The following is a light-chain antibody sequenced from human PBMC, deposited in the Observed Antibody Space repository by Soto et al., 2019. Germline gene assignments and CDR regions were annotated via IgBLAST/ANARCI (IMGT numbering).Light chain of an antibody. V-gene: IGKV1-39*01. CDR3: LQSSSTPPFT. Sequence: DIQMTQSPSSLSASVGDRVTMTCRASQPISIYLNWYQQKPVRAPKILIYAASRLRSGVPSRFSADGSCTDFTLTISSLQPEDFATYYCLQSSSTPPFTFGPGTKVDLK. J-gene: IGKJ3*01. CDR1: QPISIY. CDR2: AAS.